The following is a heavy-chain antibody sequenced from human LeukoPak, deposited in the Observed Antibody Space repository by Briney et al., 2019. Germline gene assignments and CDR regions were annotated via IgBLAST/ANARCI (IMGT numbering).Heavy chain of an antibody. CDR3: ARGSGGNYDILTGYDDY. D-gene: IGHD3-9*01. CDR2: INSDGSST. V-gene: IGHV3-74*01. CDR1: GFTFSSYW. Sequence: GGSLRLSCAASGFTFSSYWMHWVRQAPGKGLVWDSRINSDGSSTSYADSVKGRFTISRDNAKNTLYLQMNSLRAEDTAVYYCARGSGGNYDILTGYDDYWGQGTLVTVSS. J-gene: IGHJ4*02.